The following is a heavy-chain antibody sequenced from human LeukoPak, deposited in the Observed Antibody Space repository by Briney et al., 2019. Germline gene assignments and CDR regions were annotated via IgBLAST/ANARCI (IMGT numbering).Heavy chain of an antibody. V-gene: IGHV3-23*01. Sequence: GGSLGLSCAASGFTFSSYAMSWVRQAPGKGLEWVSSISDSGGSTYYADSVRGRFTISRDNSKNTLYLQMNSLRAEDTAVYYCAKGQWELLPYGYWGQGTLVTVSS. CDR2: ISDSGGST. CDR1: GFTFSSYA. CDR3: AKGQWELLPYGY. J-gene: IGHJ4*02. D-gene: IGHD1-26*01.